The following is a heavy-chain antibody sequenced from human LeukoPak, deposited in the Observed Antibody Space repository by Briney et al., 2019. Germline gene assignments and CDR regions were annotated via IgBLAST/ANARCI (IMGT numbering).Heavy chain of an antibody. V-gene: IGHV4-31*03. D-gene: IGHD1-7*01. CDR2: IYYSGST. CDR1: GGSISSGGYY. CDR3: ARGNWNYVFDY. J-gene: IGHJ4*02. Sequence: PSETLSLTCTVSGGSISSGGYYWSWIRQHPGKGLEWIGYIYYSGSTYYNPSLKSRVTISVDTSKNQFSLKLSSVTAADAAVYYCARGNWNYVFDYWGQGTLVTVSS.